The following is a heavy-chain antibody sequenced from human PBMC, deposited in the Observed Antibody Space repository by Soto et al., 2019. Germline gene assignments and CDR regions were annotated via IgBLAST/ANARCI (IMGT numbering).Heavy chain of an antibody. CDR3: ATSRPWGELRAGWFDP. CDR1: GGSISSSSYY. J-gene: IGHJ5*02. CDR2: IYYSGST. Sequence: QLQLQESGPGLVKPSETLSLTCTVSGGSISSSSYYWDWIRQPTGKGLEWIGSIYYSGSTSYNPSLKSRVTISVATSMNQFSLKLSSVTAADTAVYFCATSRPWGELRAGWFDPWGQGTLVTVSS. D-gene: IGHD3-16*01. V-gene: IGHV4-39*01.